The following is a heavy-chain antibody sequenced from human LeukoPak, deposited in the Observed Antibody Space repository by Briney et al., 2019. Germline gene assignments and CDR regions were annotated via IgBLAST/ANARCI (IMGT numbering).Heavy chain of an antibody. CDR3: ARQNTVVVPAAHKMEFDY. CDR2: IYYSGST. D-gene: IGHD2-2*01. CDR1: GGSISSYY. V-gene: IGHV4-59*08. J-gene: IGHJ4*02. Sequence: PSETLSLTCTVSGGSISSYYWSWIRQPPGKGLEWIGYIYYSGSTNYNPSLKSRVTISVDTSKNQFSLKLSSVTAADTAVYYCARQNTVVVPAAHKMEFDYWGQGTLVTVSS.